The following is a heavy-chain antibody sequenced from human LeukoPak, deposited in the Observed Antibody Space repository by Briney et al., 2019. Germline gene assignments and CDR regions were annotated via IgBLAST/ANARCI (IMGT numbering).Heavy chain of an antibody. Sequence: GGSLRLSCAVSGFTFGSYTLHWVRQAPGKGLEWVALISNDGTKKFYADSVKGRFTISRDNSEDTVYLQMNSLRVEDTAVYYCARDRRGYYYDGNAFYFDYWGQGTQVTVST. D-gene: IGHD3-22*01. CDR1: GFTFGSYT. V-gene: IGHV3-30-3*01. CDR2: ISNDGTKK. CDR3: ARDRRGYYYDGNAFYFDY. J-gene: IGHJ4*02.